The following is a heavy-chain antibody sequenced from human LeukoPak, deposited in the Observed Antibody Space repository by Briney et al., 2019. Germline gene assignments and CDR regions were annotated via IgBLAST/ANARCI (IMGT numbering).Heavy chain of an antibody. V-gene: IGHV3-48*01. CDR2: ISSSSSTI. D-gene: IGHD4-17*01. Sequence: GGSLRLSCAASGFTFSSYSMNWVRQAPGKGLEWISGISSSSSTIYYADSVKGRFTISRDNAKNSLYLQMNSLRAEDTAVYYCARAVTNPPLWVTTSRWKNYYYYYMDVWGKGTTVTVSS. CDR1: GFTFSSYS. CDR3: ARAVTNPPLWVTTSRWKNYYYYYMDV. J-gene: IGHJ6*03.